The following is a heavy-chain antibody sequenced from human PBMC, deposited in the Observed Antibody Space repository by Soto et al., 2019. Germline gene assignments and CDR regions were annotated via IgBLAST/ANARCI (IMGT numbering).Heavy chain of an antibody. V-gene: IGHV4-4*02. Sequence: PSHTLSLTSAVSGGSISRSNWSNWVRQPPGKGLEWIGEIYHTGNTNYNPSLKSRVTISVDKSNNQFSLKLSSVTAADTAVYYCARDLTTATRGAFDIWGQGTMVT. J-gene: IGHJ3*02. CDR1: GGSISRSNW. CDR3: ARDLTTATRGAFDI. D-gene: IGHD3-10*01. CDR2: IYHTGNT.